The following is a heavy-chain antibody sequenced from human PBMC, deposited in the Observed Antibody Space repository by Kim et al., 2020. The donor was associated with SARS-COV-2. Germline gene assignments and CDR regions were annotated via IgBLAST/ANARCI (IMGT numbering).Heavy chain of an antibody. D-gene: IGHD6-13*01. Sequence: ASVKVSCKASGYTFTSYDINWVRQATGQGLEWMGWMNPNSGNTGYAQKFQGRVTMTRNTSISTAYMELSSLRSEDTAVYYCARGISIAAAGTGWFDPWGQGTLVTVSS. V-gene: IGHV1-8*01. J-gene: IGHJ5*02. CDR2: MNPNSGNT. CDR3: ARGISIAAAGTGWFDP. CDR1: GYTFTSYD.